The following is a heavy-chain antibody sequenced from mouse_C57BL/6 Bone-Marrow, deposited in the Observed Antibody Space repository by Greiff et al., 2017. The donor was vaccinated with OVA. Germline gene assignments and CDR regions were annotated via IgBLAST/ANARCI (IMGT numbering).Heavy chain of an antibody. Sequence: QVQLKQSGAELARPGASVKLSCKASGYTFTSYGISWVKQRTGQGLEWIGEIYPRSGNTYYNEKFKGKATLTADKSSSKAYMELRSLTSEDSAVYFCARGIYWGQGTTLTVSS. CDR2: IYPRSGNT. V-gene: IGHV1-81*01. J-gene: IGHJ2*01. CDR1: GYTFTSYG. CDR3: ARGIY.